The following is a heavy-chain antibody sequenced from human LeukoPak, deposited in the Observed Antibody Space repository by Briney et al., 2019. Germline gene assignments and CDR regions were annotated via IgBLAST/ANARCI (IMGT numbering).Heavy chain of an antibody. Sequence: ETLSLTCTVSGGSISSYYWSWIRQPPGKGLEWVSAISGSGGSTYYADSVKGRFTISRDNSKNTLYLQMNSLRAEDTAVYYCVGIAAAGPFDYWGQGTLVTVSS. V-gene: IGHV3-23*01. CDR3: VGIAAAGPFDY. J-gene: IGHJ4*02. D-gene: IGHD6-13*01. CDR2: ISGSGGST. CDR1: GGSISSYY.